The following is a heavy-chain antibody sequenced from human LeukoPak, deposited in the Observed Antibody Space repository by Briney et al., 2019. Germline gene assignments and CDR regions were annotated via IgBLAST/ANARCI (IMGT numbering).Heavy chain of an antibody. J-gene: IGHJ4*02. Sequence: EASVKVSCKASGGTFSSYAISWVRQAPRQGLEWMGRIIPIFGIGNYAQKFQGRVTITADKSTSTAYMELSSLRSEDTAVYYCARDALYCSSTSCYTVIEGYYFDYWGQGTLVTVSS. D-gene: IGHD2-2*02. V-gene: IGHV1-69*04. CDR2: IIPIFGIG. CDR1: GGTFSSYA. CDR3: ARDALYCSSTSCYTVIEGYYFDY.